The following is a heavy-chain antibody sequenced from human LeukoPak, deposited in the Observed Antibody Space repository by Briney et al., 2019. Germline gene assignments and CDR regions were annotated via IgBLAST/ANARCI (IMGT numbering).Heavy chain of an antibody. D-gene: IGHD3-3*01. J-gene: IGHJ4*02. V-gene: IGHV4-31*03. Sequence: SETLSLTCTVSGGSISSGGYYWSWIRQHPGTGLEWIGYIYYSGSTYYNPSLKSRVTISVDTSKNQFSLKLSSVTAADTAVYYCARVGMFGVVILPFADYWGQGTLVTVSS. CDR1: GGSISSGGYY. CDR2: IYYSGST. CDR3: ARVGMFGVVILPFADY.